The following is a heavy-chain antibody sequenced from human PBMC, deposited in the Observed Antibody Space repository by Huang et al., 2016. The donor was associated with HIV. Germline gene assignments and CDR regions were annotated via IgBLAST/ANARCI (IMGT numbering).Heavy chain of an antibody. CDR3: ARGCVVRGVIINHYYYYYMDV. CDR2: MNPNSGNT. CDR1: GYTFTSYD. V-gene: IGHV1-8*03. Sequence: QVQLVQSGAEVKKPGASVKVSCKASGYTFTSYDINWVRQATGQGLEWVGWMNPNSGNTCYAPKFQGSVTITRNTSISTAYMELSSLRSEDTAVYYCARGCVVRGVIINHYYYYYMDVWGKGTTVTVSS. D-gene: IGHD3-10*01. J-gene: IGHJ6*03.